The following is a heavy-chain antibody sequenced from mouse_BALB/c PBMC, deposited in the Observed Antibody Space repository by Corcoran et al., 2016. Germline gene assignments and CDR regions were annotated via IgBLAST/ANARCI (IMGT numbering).Heavy chain of an antibody. CDR3: ARISTTVVSTDY. D-gene: IGHD1-1*01. V-gene: IGHV8-12*01. Sequence: QVTLKESGPGILQPSQTLSLTCSFSGFSLSTSGMGVSWIRQPSGKGLEWLAHIYWDDDKRYNPSLKSRLTISKDTSRNQVFLKITSVDNADTATYYCARISTTVVSTDYWGQGTTLTVSS. CDR1: GFSLSTSGMG. CDR2: IYWDDDK. J-gene: IGHJ2*01.